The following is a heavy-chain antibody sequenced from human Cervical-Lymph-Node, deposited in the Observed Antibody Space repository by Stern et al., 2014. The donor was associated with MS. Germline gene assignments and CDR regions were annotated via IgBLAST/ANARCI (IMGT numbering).Heavy chain of an antibody. CDR1: GGSISGYD. D-gene: IGHD5-24*01. V-gene: IGHV4-59*01. CDR3: ARSRDAYSPLAY. Sequence: QVQLVESGPGLVKPSETLSLTCTVSGGSISGYDCSWIRQTPGKGLEWIGHIYYSGSTNYIPSLKSRVSISIDTPKNQFSLKLSSVTAADTAVYYCARSRDAYSPLAYWGQGALVTVSS. J-gene: IGHJ4*02. CDR2: IYYSGST.